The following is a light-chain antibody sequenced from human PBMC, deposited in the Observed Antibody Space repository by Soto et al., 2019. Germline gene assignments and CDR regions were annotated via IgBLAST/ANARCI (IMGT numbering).Light chain of an antibody. V-gene: IGKV3-20*01. J-gene: IGKJ4*01. CDR1: QSVSSSY. CDR3: HQNGSSPLT. Sequence: EIVLTQSPGTLSLSPGERATLSCRASQSVSSSYLAWYQQKPGQAPRLLIYGASSRATGIPDRFSGSRSGSHFTLTISKIEPEDFAVYFCHQNGSSPLTFGGGTKVEIK. CDR2: GAS.